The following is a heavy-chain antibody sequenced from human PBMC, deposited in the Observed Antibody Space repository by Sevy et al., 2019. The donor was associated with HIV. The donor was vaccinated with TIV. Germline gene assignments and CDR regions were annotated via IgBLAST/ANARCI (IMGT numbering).Heavy chain of an antibody. Sequence: ASVKVSCKASGGTFSSYAISWVRQAPGQGLEWMGGIIPIFGTANYAQKFQGRVTITADESTSTAYMELSSLRSEDTAVYYCEVYYDSSGYYNYYFDYWGQGTLVTVSS. V-gene: IGHV1-69*13. CDR1: GGTFSSYA. D-gene: IGHD3-22*01. CDR2: IIPIFGTA. J-gene: IGHJ4*02. CDR3: EVYYDSSGYYNYYFDY.